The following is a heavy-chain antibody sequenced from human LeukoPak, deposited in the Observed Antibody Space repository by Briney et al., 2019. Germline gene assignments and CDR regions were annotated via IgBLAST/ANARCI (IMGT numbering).Heavy chain of an antibody. CDR3: ARIPSLIVGGFDY. J-gene: IGHJ4*02. V-gene: IGHV3-21*01. CDR2: ISSSSSYI. D-gene: IGHD2-15*01. CDR1: GFTFSSYS. Sequence: PGGSLRLSCAASGFTFSSYSMNWVRQAPGTGLEWVSSISSSSSYIYYADSVKGRFTISRDNAKNSLYLQMNSLRAEDTAVYYCARIPSLIVGGFDYWGQGTLVTVSS.